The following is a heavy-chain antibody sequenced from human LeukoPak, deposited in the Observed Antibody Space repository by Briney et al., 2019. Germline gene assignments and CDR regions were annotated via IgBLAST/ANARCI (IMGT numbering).Heavy chain of an antibody. CDR3: ARDQGLTIFGVISYYFDY. V-gene: IGHV1-46*01. Sequence: ASVKVSCKASGYTFTSYYMHWVRQAPGQGLEWMGIINPSGGSTSYAQKFQGRVTMTRDTSTSTVYMELSSLRSEDTAVYYCARDQGLTIFGVISYYFDYWGQGTLVTVSS. J-gene: IGHJ4*02. CDR2: INPSGGST. D-gene: IGHD3-3*01. CDR1: GYTFTSYY.